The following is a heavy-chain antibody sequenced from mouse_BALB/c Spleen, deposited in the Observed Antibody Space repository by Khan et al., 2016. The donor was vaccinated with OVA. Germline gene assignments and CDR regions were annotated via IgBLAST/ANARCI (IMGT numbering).Heavy chain of an antibody. CDR3: ARGRAY. Sequence: EVQLQESGPGLVKPSQSLSLTCTVTGYSITSDYAWNWIRQFPGNKLEWMGYITYSGSTSYNPSLKSRISNTRENSKNQVFLQLNSVTSEDTATFYCARGRAYWGQGTLVTVSA. CDR1: GYSITSDYA. CDR2: ITYSGST. V-gene: IGHV3-2*02. D-gene: IGHD3-3*01. J-gene: IGHJ3*01.